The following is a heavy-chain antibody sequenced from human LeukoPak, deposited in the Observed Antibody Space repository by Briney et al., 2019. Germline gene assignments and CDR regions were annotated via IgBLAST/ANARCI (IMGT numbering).Heavy chain of an antibody. CDR1: GFSVSSIY. Sequence: PGGSLRLSCAASGFSVSSIYMNWVRQALGKGLEWGSVIYSDGTTYYADSVKGRFTISRDDSKNTLYLHMNSLRAEDTAVYYCARAPNWRFDHWGQGTLVTVSS. V-gene: IGHV3-53*01. CDR2: IYSDGTT. J-gene: IGHJ4*02. CDR3: ARAPNWRFDH. D-gene: IGHD1-1*01.